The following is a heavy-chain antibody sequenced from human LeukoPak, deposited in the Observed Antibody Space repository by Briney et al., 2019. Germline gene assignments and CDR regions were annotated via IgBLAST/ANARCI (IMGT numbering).Heavy chain of an antibody. CDR1: GFTFSSYA. CDR2: ISGSGGST. CDR3: AKEFWNDEDYYGMDV. Sequence: GGSLRLSCAASGFTFSSYAMSWVRQAPGKGLEWASAISGSGGSTYYADSVKGRFTISRDNSKNTLYLQMNSLRAEDTAVYYCAKEFWNDEDYYGMDVWGQGTTVTVSS. J-gene: IGHJ6*02. D-gene: IGHD1-1*01. V-gene: IGHV3-23*01.